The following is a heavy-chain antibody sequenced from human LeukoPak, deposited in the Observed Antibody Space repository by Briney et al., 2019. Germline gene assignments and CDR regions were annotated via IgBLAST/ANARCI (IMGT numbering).Heavy chain of an antibody. CDR3: ARRRATGTTGYFDY. D-gene: IGHD1-1*01. V-gene: IGHV4-31*03. CDR1: GGSISSGGYY. J-gene: IGHJ4*02. Sequence: SETLSLTCTVSGGSISSGGYYWSWIRQHPGKGLEWIGYIYYSGSTYYNPSLKSRVTISVDTSKNQFSLNLSSVTAADTAVYYCARRRATGTTGYFDYWGQGTLVTVSS. CDR2: IYYSGST.